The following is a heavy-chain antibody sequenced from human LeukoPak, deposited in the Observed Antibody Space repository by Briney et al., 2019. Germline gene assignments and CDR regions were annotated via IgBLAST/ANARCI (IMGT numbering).Heavy chain of an antibody. J-gene: IGHJ4*02. CDR1: GFTFSSYS. CDR3: AREYCSGGSCYRIGS. Sequence: PGGSLRLSCAASGFTFSSYSMTWVRQAPGKGLEWVSSISSSSMYIFYADSVKGRFTISRDNAKNSLYLQMNSLRAEDTAVYYCAREYCSGGSCYRIGSWGQGTLVTVSS. V-gene: IGHV3-21*01. D-gene: IGHD2-15*01. CDR2: ISSSSMYI.